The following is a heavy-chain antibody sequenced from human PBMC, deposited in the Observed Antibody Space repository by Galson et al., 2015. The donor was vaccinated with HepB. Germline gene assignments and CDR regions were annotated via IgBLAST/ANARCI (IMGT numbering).Heavy chain of an antibody. J-gene: IGHJ4*02. D-gene: IGHD6-13*01. V-gene: IGHV3-23*01. CDR2: ISGSGGST. Sequence: SLRLSCAASGFNFANYVMNWVRQAPGKGLEWVSSISGSGGSTYYRGSFKGRFTISRDNSKNTVYLQMKSLRADDTAVYYCAKCSGSNWFVPHHFDSWGQGTLVTGSS. CDR1: GFNFANYV. CDR3: AKCSGSNWFVPHHFDS.